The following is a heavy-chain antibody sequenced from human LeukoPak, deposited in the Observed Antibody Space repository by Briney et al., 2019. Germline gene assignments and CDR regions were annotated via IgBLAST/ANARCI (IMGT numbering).Heavy chain of an antibody. CDR1: GYTLSDFG. CDR2: VTAFTDDT. Sequence: ASVKVSCNASGYTLSDFGINWVRQAPGQGLELVGLVTAFTDDTTSYQKSQDRLTMTTDTSTNTAYSQMRRLRSDATAVYFCWRGGGSGWAPFDYWGQGTLVTVSS. V-gene: IGHV1-18*01. CDR3: WRGGGSGWAPFDY. J-gene: IGHJ4*02. D-gene: IGHD6-19*01.